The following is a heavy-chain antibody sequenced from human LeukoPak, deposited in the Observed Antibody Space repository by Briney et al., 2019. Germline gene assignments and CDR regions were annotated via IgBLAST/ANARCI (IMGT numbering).Heavy chain of an antibody. CDR2: MNPNSGNT. D-gene: IGHD6-13*01. J-gene: IGHJ3*02. CDR1: GYTFTSYD. Sequence: GASVKVSCKDSGYTFTSYDINWVRQATGQGLEWMGWMNPNSGNTGYAQKFQGRVTMTRNTSISTAYMEQSSLRSEDTAVYYCARGGDGMAAAGLPWGGFDIWGQGTMVTVSS. CDR3: ARGGDGMAAAGLPWGGFDI. V-gene: IGHV1-8*01.